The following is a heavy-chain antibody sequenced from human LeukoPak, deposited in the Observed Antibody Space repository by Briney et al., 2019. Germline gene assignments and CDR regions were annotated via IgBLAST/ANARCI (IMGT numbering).Heavy chain of an antibody. V-gene: IGHV4-59*01. CDR1: GGSMSDYY. CDR3: VRVGRSLHWNPDF. D-gene: IGHD1-1*01. Sequence: PSETLSLTCTVSGGSMSDYYWGCIRQPPGKGLEWIGYISYSGKSNSNPSLKSRVTMSVDMSKNQFFLKLASVTAADTAVYYCVRVGRSLHWNPDFWGLGTLVTVSS. CDR2: ISYSGKS. J-gene: IGHJ4*02.